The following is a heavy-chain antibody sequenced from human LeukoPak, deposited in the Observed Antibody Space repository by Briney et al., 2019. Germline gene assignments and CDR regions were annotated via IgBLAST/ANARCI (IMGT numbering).Heavy chain of an antibody. J-gene: IGHJ6*01. Sequence: PSETLSLTCTVSGGSISSYDWSWIRQPAGRGLEWIGRIYTRGSTNYNPSLKSRVTMSVVTSKNQFSLNLNSVTAADTAVYYCAREGIVVEPDADHYYTMDVWGQGTTVTVSS. V-gene: IGHV4-4*07. CDR2: IYTRGST. CDR1: GGSISSYD. D-gene: IGHD2-2*01. CDR3: AREGIVVEPDADHYYTMDV.